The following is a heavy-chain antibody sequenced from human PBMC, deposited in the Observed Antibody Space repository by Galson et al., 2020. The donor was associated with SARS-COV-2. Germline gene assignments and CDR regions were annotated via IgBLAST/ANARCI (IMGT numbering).Heavy chain of an antibody. D-gene: IGHD3-10*01. CDR2: ISSSGRTI. CDR3: ARLHAYGPGD. J-gene: IGHJ4*02. V-gene: IGHV3-48*03. CDR1: GFSFSNYE. Sequence: TGGSLRLSCAASGFSFSNYEMNWVRQAPGKGLEWISYISSSGRTIHYADSVKGRFTISRDNAKSSLSLQMNSLRAEDTAVYYCARLHAYGPGDWGQGTLVTVSS.